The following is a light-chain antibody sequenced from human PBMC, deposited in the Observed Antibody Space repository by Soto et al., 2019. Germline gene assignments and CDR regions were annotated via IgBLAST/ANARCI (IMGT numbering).Light chain of an antibody. V-gene: IGKV3-15*01. J-gene: IGKJ1*01. CDR1: QTVRSN. CDR3: QQYNNWVS. Sequence: EIVMTQSPATLSVSPGERATLSCRASQTVRSNLAWYQQKPGQAPRLLIYGASTRATDIPARFSGSGSGTEFTLTLSSLQSLDSASYYCQQYNNWVSFGHETQVPIK. CDR2: GAS.